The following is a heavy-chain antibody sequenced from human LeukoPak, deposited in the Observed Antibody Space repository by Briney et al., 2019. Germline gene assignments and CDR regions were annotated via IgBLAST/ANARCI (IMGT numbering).Heavy chain of an antibody. V-gene: IGHV4-59*01. CDR2: IYYTGST. J-gene: IGHJ4*02. CDR3: AGGGDSGGYYYPMFDY. D-gene: IGHD3-22*01. CDR1: GVSITNYY. Sequence: SETLSLTCTVSGVSITNYYWSWIRQPPGKGLEWIGYIYYTGSTNYNLSLKSRVTISVGSSKNQFSLKLSSVTAADTAVYFCAGGGDSGGYYYPMFDYWGQGTLVTVSS.